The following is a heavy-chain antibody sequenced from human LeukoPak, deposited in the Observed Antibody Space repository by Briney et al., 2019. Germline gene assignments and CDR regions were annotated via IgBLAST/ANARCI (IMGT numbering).Heavy chain of an antibody. CDR3: ARGIHNSCDY. D-gene: IGHD6-6*01. CDR1: GFTFSSYG. CDR2: INPDGSGK. Sequence: PGRSLRLSCAASGFTFSSYGMNWVRQAPGKGLEWVANINPDGSGKYYVDSVKGRFSISRDSAKSSMYLQMDSLRAEDTAVYYCARGIHNSCDYWGQGALVTVSS. J-gene: IGHJ4*02. V-gene: IGHV3-7*05.